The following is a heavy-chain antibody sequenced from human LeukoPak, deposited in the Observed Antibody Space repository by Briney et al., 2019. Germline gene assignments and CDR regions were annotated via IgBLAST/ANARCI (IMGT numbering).Heavy chain of an antibody. CDR2: ISSSGSTI. CDR3: ARDGRRYDFWSGYRLDY. J-gene: IGHJ4*02. CDR1: GFTFSSYE. D-gene: IGHD3-3*01. V-gene: IGHV3-48*03. Sequence: GGSLRLSCAASGFTFSSYEMNRVRQAPGEGLEWVSYISSSGSTIYYADSVKGRFTISRDNAKNSLYLQMNSLRAEDTAVYYCARDGRRYDFWSGYRLDYWGQGTLVTVSS.